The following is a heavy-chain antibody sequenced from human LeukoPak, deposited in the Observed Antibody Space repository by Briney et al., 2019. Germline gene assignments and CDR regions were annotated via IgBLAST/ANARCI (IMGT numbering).Heavy chain of an antibody. V-gene: IGHV3-15*01. CDR3: TTDLAAMIRAVDH. Sequence: GGSLRLSCAASGFTFTNAWMSWVRQAPGKGLEWVGRIKSKTDGGTTDYTAPVKGRFTISRDDSKNTLYLQMNSLKTEVTAVYYCTTDLAAMIRAVDHWGQGTLVTVSS. D-gene: IGHD5-18*01. J-gene: IGHJ4*02. CDR1: GFTFTNAW. CDR2: IKSKTDGGTT.